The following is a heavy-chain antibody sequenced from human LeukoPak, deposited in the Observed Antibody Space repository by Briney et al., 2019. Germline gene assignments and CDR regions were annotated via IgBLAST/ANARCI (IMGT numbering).Heavy chain of an antibody. CDR3: ARVSWLWFGELFPEDFDY. Sequence: ASVKVSCKASGYTFTSYYMHWVRQAPGQGLEWMGIINPNGGGTNYAQKLQGRVTMTTDTSTSTAYMELRSLRSDDTAVYYCARVSWLWFGELFPEDFDYWGQGTLVTVSS. CDR2: INPNGGGT. V-gene: IGHV1-46*01. J-gene: IGHJ4*02. D-gene: IGHD3-10*01. CDR1: GYTFTSYY.